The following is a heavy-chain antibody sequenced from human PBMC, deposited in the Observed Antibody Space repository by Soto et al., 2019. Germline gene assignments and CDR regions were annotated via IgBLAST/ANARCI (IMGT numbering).Heavy chain of an antibody. J-gene: IGHJ3*01. Sequence: WGSLRLSCAVSGFAFSSYEMDWVRQAPGEGLEWIAYMTSTGSTIYYADSVKGRFTISRDNAKNSLYLDMNSLRAEDTAVYYCVKEKSVMYSGYDAFDVWGQGTKVTVSS. CDR3: VKEKSVMYSGYDAFDV. CDR2: MTSTGSTI. D-gene: IGHD5-12*01. V-gene: IGHV3-48*03. CDR1: GFAFSSYE.